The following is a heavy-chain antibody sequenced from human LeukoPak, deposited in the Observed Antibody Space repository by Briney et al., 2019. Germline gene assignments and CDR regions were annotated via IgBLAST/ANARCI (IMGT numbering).Heavy chain of an antibody. D-gene: IGHD5-24*01. V-gene: IGHV4-59*11. J-gene: IGHJ3*02. Sequence: PSETLSLTCTVSGGSISSHYWSWIRQSPGKGLEWIGYIYYSGSTNYNPSLKSRVTISVDTSKNQFSLKLSSVTAADTAVYYCAGGEMATIEDAFDIWGQGTMVTVSS. CDR1: GGSISSHY. CDR2: IYYSGST. CDR3: AGGEMATIEDAFDI.